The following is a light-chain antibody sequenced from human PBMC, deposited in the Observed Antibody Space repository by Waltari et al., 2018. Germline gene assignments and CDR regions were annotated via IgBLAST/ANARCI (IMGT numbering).Light chain of an antibody. J-gene: IGLJ2*01. CDR1: SSNIGTNL. CDR2: RND. CDR3: AAWDDSLSGHWV. Sequence: QSALTQPPSASGTPGQRVTISCSGSSSNIGTNLVNWYQQLPGKAPKLLVYRNDQRPSGVPDRCSGSKSGTSASLAISGLQSEDEADYYCAAWDDSLSGHWVFGGGTKVTVL. V-gene: IGLV1-44*01.